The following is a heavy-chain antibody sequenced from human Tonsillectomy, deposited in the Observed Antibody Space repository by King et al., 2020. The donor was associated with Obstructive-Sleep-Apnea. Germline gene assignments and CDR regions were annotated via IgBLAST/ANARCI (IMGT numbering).Heavy chain of an antibody. CDR2: ISGLSSSI. CDR3: ARDHGDDILTGYRIPDAFDL. D-gene: IGHD3-9*01. V-gene: IGHV3-48*04. CDR1: GFTLSTYM. Sequence: DVQLVESGGGLVLPGGSLRLSCAASGFTLSTYMMNWVRQAPGKGLEWVSYISGLSSSIFYAGSVKGRFTISRDNAKNSLHLLMNNLRVEDTAVYYCARDHGDDILTGYRIPDAFDLWGQGTRVTVSS. J-gene: IGHJ3*01.